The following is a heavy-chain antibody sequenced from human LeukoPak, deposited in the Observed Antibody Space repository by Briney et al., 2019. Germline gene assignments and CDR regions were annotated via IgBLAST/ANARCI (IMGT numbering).Heavy chain of an antibody. CDR1: GFTFSSYG. CDR3: ARPARFLEYGHDAFDI. Sequence: PGGSLRLSCAASGFTFSSYGMHWVRQAPGKGLEWVAFIRYDGSNKYYADSVKGRFTISRDNSKNTLYLQMNSLRAEDTAVYYCARPARFLEYGHDAFDIWGQGTMVTVSS. J-gene: IGHJ3*02. V-gene: IGHV3-30*02. D-gene: IGHD3-3*01. CDR2: IRYDGSNK.